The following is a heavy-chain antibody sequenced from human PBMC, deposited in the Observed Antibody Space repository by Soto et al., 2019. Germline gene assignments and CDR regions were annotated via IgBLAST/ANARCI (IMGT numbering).Heavy chain of an antibody. CDR2: IYDSGTT. Sequence: QVQLQESGPGLVNPSETLSPTCSVAGGSLRSYYWGWIRQSPGKGLQWIAYIYDSGTTIYNPSLKSRATISVDTSMNQFSLNLTSVTAADTAVYYCARGAMFWFGPWGQGTLVSVSS. CDR3: ARGAMFWFGP. V-gene: IGHV4-59*01. D-gene: IGHD3-10*02. J-gene: IGHJ5*02. CDR1: GGSLRSYY.